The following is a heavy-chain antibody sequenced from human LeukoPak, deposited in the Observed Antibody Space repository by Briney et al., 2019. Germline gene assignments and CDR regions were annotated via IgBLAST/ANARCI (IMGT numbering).Heavy chain of an antibody. J-gene: IGHJ6*02. D-gene: IGHD6-13*01. CDR2: IAFDGSND. CDR1: GFTFSTYA. V-gene: IGHV3-30*09. CDR3: ARDSSSSWYGYYYYGMDV. Sequence: GRSLRLSCAASGFTFSTYAMHWVRQAPGKGLEWVAVIAFDGSNDHSTDSVKGRFGISRDNSKNTVYLQMNSLRAEDTAVYYCARDSSSSWYGYYYYGMDVWGQGTTVTVSS.